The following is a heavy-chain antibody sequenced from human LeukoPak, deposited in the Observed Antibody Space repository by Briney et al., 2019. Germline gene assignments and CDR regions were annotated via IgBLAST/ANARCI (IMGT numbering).Heavy chain of an antibody. CDR1: GYTFIDYG. V-gene: IGHV1-18*01. D-gene: IGHD3-10*01. J-gene: IGHJ3*01. CDR3: ARDLYLWFGQSYDAFDV. CDR2: ISTHNGDT. Sequence: GASVKVSCKSSGYTFIDYGISWVRQAPGQGLEWMGWISTHNGDTTYAQSLQGRVNMTMDTSAKTVYMELGSLRFDDTALYYCARDLYLWFGQSYDAFDVWGQGTVVTVSS.